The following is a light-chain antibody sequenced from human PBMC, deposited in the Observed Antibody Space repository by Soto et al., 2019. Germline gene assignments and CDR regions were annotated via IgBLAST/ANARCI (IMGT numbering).Light chain of an antibody. CDR1: SSNIGSNT. Sequence: QSVLTQPPSASGTPGQRVTISCSGSSSNIGSNTVNWYQQIPGTAPKLLISADDQRPSGVPDRFSGSKSGTSASLAISGLQSEDEADYYCAAWDDSLDALVFGGGTKVTVL. V-gene: IGLV1-44*01. CDR3: AAWDDSLDALV. J-gene: IGLJ2*01. CDR2: ADD.